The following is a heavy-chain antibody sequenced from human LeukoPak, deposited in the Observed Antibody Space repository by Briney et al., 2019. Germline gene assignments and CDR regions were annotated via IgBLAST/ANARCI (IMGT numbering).Heavy chain of an antibody. CDR1: GFTFSSYG. J-gene: IGHJ6*02. CDR2: VSYDAKNE. CDR3: ARRCFDWLFTYYHGMDV. D-gene: IGHD3-9*01. V-gene: IGHV3-30*03. Sequence: GGSLRLSCAASGFTFSSYGMHWVRQAPGKGLEWVALVSYDAKNEYYADSVKGRFTISRDNSENTVYLQMNSLRYEDTAVYHCARRCFDWLFTYYHGMDVWGQGTTVTVSS.